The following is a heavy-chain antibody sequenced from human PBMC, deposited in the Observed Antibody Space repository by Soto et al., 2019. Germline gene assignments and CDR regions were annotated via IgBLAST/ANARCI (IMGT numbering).Heavy chain of an antibody. J-gene: IGHJ4*02. Sequence: GESLKISCQACGCSFRIYWISWVRQKPGAGLEWMGRVDPNDSFATYSPSFEGHVSISVDKSTNIVYLQWRSLRASDTATYYCARHQSGSGNSNFDFWGQGTPVTVSS. CDR2: VDPNDSFA. V-gene: IGHV5-10-1*01. CDR3: ARHQSGSGNSNFDF. CDR1: GCSFRIYW. D-gene: IGHD3-10*01.